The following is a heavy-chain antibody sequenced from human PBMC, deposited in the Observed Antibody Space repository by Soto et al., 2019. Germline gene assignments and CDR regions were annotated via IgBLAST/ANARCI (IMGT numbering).Heavy chain of an antibody. Sequence: EVQLLESGGGLVQPGGSLRLSCGASGFTFSDNAMTWVRQAPGKGLEWVSSISDDGDSTYYADSVKGRFAVSRDNSKNTLFLHMNSLGAEDTAVYYCAQSLSTAVNYGLDVWGQGTSVTVSS. D-gene: IGHD2-2*01. CDR1: GFTFSDNA. J-gene: IGHJ6*02. CDR3: AQSLSTAVNYGLDV. V-gene: IGHV3-23*01. CDR2: ISDDGDST.